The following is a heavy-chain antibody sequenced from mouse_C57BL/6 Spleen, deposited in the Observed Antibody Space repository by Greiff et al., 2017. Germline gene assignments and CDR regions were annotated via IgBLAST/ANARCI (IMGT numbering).Heavy chain of an antibody. D-gene: IGHD3-2*02. Sequence: EVQLQQSGPELVKPGASVKIPCQASGYTFTDSNMDWVKQSHGKSLEWIGDINPNNGGTIYNQKFKGKATLTVYKSSSTAYMELRSLTSEDAAVYYCARRLRYWGHGTLVTVSA. CDR2: INPNNGGT. J-gene: IGHJ3*01. V-gene: IGHV1-18*01. CDR1: GYTFTDSN. CDR3: ARRLRY.